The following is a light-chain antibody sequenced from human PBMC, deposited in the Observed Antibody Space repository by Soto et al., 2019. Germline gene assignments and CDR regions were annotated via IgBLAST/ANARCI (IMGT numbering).Light chain of an antibody. Sequence: DIQMTQSPSTLSASVGDRVTITCRASQSIDSWLAWYQQKPGKAPKLLMYKASSLESVVPSRFSGSGSETEFTLTISSLQPDDFATHYCQHYKSYPWTFGQGTKVDIK. CDR2: KAS. V-gene: IGKV1-5*03. J-gene: IGKJ1*01. CDR1: QSIDSW. CDR3: QHYKSYPWT.